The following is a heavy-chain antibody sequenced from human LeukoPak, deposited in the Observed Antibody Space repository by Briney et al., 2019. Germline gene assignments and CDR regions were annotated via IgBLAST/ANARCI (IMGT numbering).Heavy chain of an antibody. CDR3: AKVLSPSGGF. Sequence: GRSLRLSCAASGFTFSSYGMHWVRQTPGKGLEWVSSIGGSGADTYSADSVKGRFIISRDNSKNTLYLQMNSLRAEDTAVYYWAKVLSPSGGFWGQGALVTVSS. V-gene: IGHV3-23*01. J-gene: IGHJ4*02. CDR2: IGGSGADT. D-gene: IGHD5-12*01. CDR1: GFTFSSYG.